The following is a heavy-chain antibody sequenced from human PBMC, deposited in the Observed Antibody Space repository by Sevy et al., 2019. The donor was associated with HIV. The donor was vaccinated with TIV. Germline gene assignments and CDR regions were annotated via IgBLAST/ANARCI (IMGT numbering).Heavy chain of an antibody. CDR1: GFTFSDYY. V-gene: IGHV3-11*01. CDR2: ISSSGSTI. J-gene: IGHJ6*02. Sequence: GGSLRLSCAASGFTFSDYYMSWIRQAPGKGLEWVSYISSSGSTIYYADSGKGRFTSSRDNAKNSLYLQMNSLRAEDTAVYYCARDGRYYDFWSGYYSYYYGMDVWGQGTTVTV. D-gene: IGHD3-3*01. CDR3: ARDGRYYDFWSGYYSYYYGMDV.